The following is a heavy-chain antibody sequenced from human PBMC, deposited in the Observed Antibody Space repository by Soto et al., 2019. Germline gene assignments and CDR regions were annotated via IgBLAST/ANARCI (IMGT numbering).Heavy chain of an antibody. J-gene: IGHJ4*02. CDR2: IIQDGSEK. V-gene: IGHV3-7*01. CDR3: AAGAYPFHY. Sequence: PGGSLRLSCAASGFSFRDSWMSWVRQAPGKGLEWVANIIQDGSEKYYVDSVKGRFTISRDNAKNSLYLQMNSLRAEDTAVYYCAAGAYPFHYWGQGTLVTVSS. CDR1: GFSFRDSW.